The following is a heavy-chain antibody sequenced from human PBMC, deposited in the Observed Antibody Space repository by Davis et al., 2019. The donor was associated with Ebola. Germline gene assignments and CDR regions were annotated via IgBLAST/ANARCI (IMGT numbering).Heavy chain of an antibody. CDR1: GFTFSNYA. CDR3: ARVSRWLQLNCDY. D-gene: IGHD5-24*01. CDR2: ISYDGSNK. Sequence: GESLKISCAASGFTFSNYAMHWVRQAPGKGLEWVAVISYDGSNKYYADSVKGRFTISRDNSKNTLYLQMNSLRAEDTAVYYCARVSRWLQLNCDYWGQGTLVTVSS. V-gene: IGHV3-30*04. J-gene: IGHJ4*02.